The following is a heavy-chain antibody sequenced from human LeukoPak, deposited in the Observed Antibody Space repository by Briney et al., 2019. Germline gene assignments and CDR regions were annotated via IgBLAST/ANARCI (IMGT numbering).Heavy chain of an antibody. V-gene: IGHV1-18*01. CDR2: ISAYNGNT. D-gene: IGHD6-13*01. CDR3: AKDGGAQQLVMYYFDY. CDR1: GYTFTSYG. J-gene: IGHJ4*02. Sequence: EASVKVSCKASGYTFTSYGISWVRQAPGQGLEWMGWISAYNGNTNYAQKLQGRVTMTTDTSTSTAYMELRSLRSDDTAVYYCAKDGGAQQLVMYYFDYWGQGTLVTVSS.